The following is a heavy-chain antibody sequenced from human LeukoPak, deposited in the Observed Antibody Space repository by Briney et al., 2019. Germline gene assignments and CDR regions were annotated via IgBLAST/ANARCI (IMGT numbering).Heavy chain of an antibody. V-gene: IGHV3-72*01. CDR3: VRPSQGYFQN. CDR1: GFDFSEHE. J-gene: IGHJ1*01. Sequence: PGGSLRLSCAASGFDFSEHEMDWVRQAPGRGHEWLARIRNKNHGYTTEYAASVKGRFTISRDDSTNSLRLQMNSLKTDDTAVYYCVRPSQGYFQNWGQGTLVTVSS. CDR2: IRNKNHGYTT.